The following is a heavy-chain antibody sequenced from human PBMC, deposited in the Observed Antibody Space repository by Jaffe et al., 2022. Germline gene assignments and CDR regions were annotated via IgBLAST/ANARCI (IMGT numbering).Heavy chain of an antibody. CDR2: IYYSGST. V-gene: IGHV4-59*01. J-gene: IGHJ6*03. CDR3: ARGITGTWAGYYYYYMDV. D-gene: IGHD1-7*01. Sequence: QVQLQESGPGLVKPSETLSLTCTVSGGSISSYYWSWIRQPPGKGLEWIGYIYYSGSTNYNPSLKSRVTISVDTSKNQFSLKLSSVTAADTAVYYCARGITGTWAGYYYYYMDVWGKGTTVTVSS. CDR1: GGSISSYY.